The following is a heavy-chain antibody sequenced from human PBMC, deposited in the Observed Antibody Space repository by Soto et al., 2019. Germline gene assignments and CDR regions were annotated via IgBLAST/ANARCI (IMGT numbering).Heavy chain of an antibody. Sequence: QVQLQESGPGLVKPSETLSLTCTVSGGSVRSGSYYWSWIRQPPGKGLEWIGYIYYSGSTNYNPSLKSRVTISVDTSKHQFSLKLSSVTAADTAVYYCARLYYYDSSGYLSWFDPWGQGTLVTVSS. CDR3: ARLYYYDSSGYLSWFDP. CDR2: IYYSGST. J-gene: IGHJ5*02. D-gene: IGHD3-22*01. V-gene: IGHV4-61*01. CDR1: GGSVRSGSYY.